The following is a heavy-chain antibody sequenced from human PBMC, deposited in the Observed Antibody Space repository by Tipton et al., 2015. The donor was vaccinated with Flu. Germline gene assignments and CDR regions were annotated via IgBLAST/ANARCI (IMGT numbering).Heavy chain of an antibody. J-gene: IGHJ3*02. Sequence: VQLVQSGAEVKKPGSSVKVSCKASGGTFSSYAISWVRQAPGQGLEWMGGIIPIFGTANYAQKFQGRVTITADESTSTAYMELSSLGSGDTAVYYCAGAVAGHAFDIWGQGTVVTVSS. D-gene: IGHD6-19*01. V-gene: IGHV1-69*12. CDR3: AGAVAGHAFDI. CDR2: IIPIFGTA. CDR1: GGTFSSYA.